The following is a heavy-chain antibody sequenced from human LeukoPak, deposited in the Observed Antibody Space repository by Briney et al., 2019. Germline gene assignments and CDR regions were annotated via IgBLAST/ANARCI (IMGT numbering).Heavy chain of an antibody. CDR1: GGTFSSYA. J-gene: IGHJ4*02. Sequence: EASVKVSCKASGGTFSSYAISWVRQAPGQGLEWMGVIIPIFGTANYAQKFQGRVTITADKSTSTAYMELSSLRSEDTAVYYCARGYSSSWYDYWGQGTLVTVSS. V-gene: IGHV1-69*06. CDR3: ARGYSSSWYDY. D-gene: IGHD6-13*01. CDR2: IIPIFGTA.